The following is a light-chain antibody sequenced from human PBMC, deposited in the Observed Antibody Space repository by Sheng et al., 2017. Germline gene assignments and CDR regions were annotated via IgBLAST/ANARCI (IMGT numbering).Light chain of an antibody. CDR1: KLGDKF. J-gene: IGLJ2*01. CDR3: QAWDSSTVV. Sequence: SYELTQPPSVSVSPGQTASITCSGDKLGDKFVCWYQQKPGHSPVLVIFQDSKRPSGIPERFSGSNSGNTATLTISGTQAMDEADYYCQAWDSSTVVFGGGTKLTVL. V-gene: IGLV3-1*01. CDR2: QDS.